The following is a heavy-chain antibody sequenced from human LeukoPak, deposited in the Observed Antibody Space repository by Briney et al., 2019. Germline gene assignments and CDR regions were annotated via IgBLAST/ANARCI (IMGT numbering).Heavy chain of an antibody. J-gene: IGHJ1*01. CDR2: ISWNSGSI. D-gene: IGHD6-19*01. Sequence: GGSLRLSCAASGFTFDDYAMHWVRQAPGKGLEWVSGISWNSGSIGYADSVKGRFTISRDNAKNSLYLQMNSLRAEDTALYYCARGSSGRWGQGTLVTVSS. V-gene: IGHV3-9*01. CDR3: ARGSSGR. CDR1: GFTFDDYA.